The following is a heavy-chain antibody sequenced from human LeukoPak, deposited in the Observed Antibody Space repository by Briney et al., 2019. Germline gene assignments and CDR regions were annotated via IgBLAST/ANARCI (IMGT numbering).Heavy chain of an antibody. V-gene: IGHV6-1*01. D-gene: IGHD1-1*01. CDR3: ARANFPTGYYYYYYGMDV. CDR2: TYYRSKWYN. CDR1: GDSVSSNSAA. J-gene: IGHJ6*02. Sequence: KPSQTLSLTCAISGDSVSSNSAAWNWIRQSPSRGLEWLGRTYYRSKWYNDYAVSVKSRITINPDTSKNQFSLQLNSVTPEDTAVYYCARANFPTGYYYYYYGMDVWGQGTTVTVSS.